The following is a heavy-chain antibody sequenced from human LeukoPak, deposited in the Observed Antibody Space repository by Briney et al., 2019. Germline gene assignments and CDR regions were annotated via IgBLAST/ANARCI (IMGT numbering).Heavy chain of an antibody. CDR3: AKGFLIHWNFDY. V-gene: IGHV3-30*18. J-gene: IGHJ4*02. CDR2: ISYDGSNK. Sequence: GGSLRLSCAAAGFTFSTYAMHWVRQAPGKGLEWVAVISYDGSNKYYADSVKGRFTISRDNTKNTLYLQMNSLRAEDTAVYYCAKGFLIHWNFDYWGQGTLVSVSS. CDR1: GFTFSTYA. D-gene: IGHD1-1*01.